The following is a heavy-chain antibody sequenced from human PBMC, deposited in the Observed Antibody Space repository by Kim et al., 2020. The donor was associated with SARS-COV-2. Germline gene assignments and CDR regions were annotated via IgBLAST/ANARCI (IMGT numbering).Heavy chain of an antibody. CDR2: T. Sequence: TYYADSVKGRFTISRDNSKNTLYLQMNSLRAEDTAVYYCAKVLTNEYYFDYWGQGTLVTVSS. CDR3: AKVLTNEYYFDY. D-gene: IGHD1-1*01. V-gene: IGHV3-23*01. J-gene: IGHJ4*02.